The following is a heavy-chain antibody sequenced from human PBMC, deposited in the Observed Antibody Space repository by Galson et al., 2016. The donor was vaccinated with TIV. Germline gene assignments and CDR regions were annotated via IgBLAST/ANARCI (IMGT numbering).Heavy chain of an antibody. V-gene: IGHV3-49*04. D-gene: IGHD2-2*01. CDR3: TRDKTRDIILIPAGMNDY. CDR1: GITFTSYG. J-gene: IGHJ4*02. Sequence: SLRLSCATSGITFTSYGIHWVRQAPGKGLEWVGFIRNKAYGGTTEYAASVKGRFTISRDDSKSIAYLQMNSLKTEDTAVYYCTRDKTRDIILIPAGMNDYWGQGTLVTVSS. CDR2: IRNKAYGGTT.